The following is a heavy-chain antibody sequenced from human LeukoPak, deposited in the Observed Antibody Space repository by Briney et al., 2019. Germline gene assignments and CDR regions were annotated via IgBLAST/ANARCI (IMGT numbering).Heavy chain of an antibody. Sequence: PGRSLRLSCAASGFTFSDHGMHWVRQAPGKGLEWVAIIWYNGSKKYYAESVKGRFTISRDNSKNTLYLQMSSLRAEDKSVYYGARDLDGSGDGYFDYWGQGTLVTVSS. D-gene: IGHD3-10*01. V-gene: IGHV3-33*01. CDR1: GFTFSDHG. J-gene: IGHJ4*02. CDR2: IWYNGSKK. CDR3: ARDLDGSGDGYFDY.